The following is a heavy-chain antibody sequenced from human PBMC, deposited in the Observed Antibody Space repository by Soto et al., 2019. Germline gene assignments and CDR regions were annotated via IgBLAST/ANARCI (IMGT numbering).Heavy chain of an antibody. CDR1: GFTFSSYS. V-gene: IGHV3-21*01. CDR2: ISISSSYI. J-gene: IGHJ6*02. D-gene: IGHD3-3*01. Sequence: PGGSLRLSCAASGFTFSSYSMNWVRQAPGKGLEWVSSISISSSYIYYADSVKGRFTISRDNAKNSLYLQMNSLRAEDTAVYYCARDQSVGYYDFWSGYNYYYYYGMDVWGQGTTVTVSS. CDR3: ARDQSVGYYDFWSGYNYYYYYGMDV.